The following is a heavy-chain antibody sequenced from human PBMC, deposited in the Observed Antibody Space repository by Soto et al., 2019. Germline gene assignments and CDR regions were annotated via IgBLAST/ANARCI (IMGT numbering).Heavy chain of an antibody. J-gene: IGHJ4*02. D-gene: IGHD2-21*01. V-gene: IGHV3-21*06. CDR2: ISTGGAYM. CDR1: GFTFRNYN. Sequence: EVQLVESGGGLVKAGGSLRLFCTASGFTFRNYNMNWVRQAPGKGLEWVSSISTGGAYMFYADSVKGRFTISRDNAQNSLFLQIDSPRAEETAVYYWARDIASAGGDYFDSWGQGTLVTVSS. CDR3: ARDIASAGGDYFDS.